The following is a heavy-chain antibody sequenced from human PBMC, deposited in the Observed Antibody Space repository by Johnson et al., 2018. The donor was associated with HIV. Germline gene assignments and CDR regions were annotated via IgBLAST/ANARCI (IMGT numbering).Heavy chain of an antibody. CDR2: IWYDGGNK. V-gene: IGHV3-33*01. J-gene: IGHJ3*02. D-gene: IGHD3-9*01. Sequence: QVQVVESGGGVVQPGRSLRLSCAASGFTFSSYGMHWVRQAPGKGLEWVAVIWYDGGNKYYADSVKGRFTISKGISKNTLYRQMSSLRTEDTAVYFCARDSDVLPGYTGPEDAFDIWGQGTLVTVSS. CDR1: GFTFSSYG. CDR3: ARDSDVLPGYTGPEDAFDI.